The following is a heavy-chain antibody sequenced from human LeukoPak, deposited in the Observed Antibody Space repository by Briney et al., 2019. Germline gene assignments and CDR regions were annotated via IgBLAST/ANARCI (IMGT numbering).Heavy chain of an antibody. Sequence: SQTLSLTCAISGDTVSSNTAAWSWIRQSPSRGLEWLGRTYYRSKWYNDYAVSVKSRITINPDTSKNQFFLHLNSVTPEDTAVYYCAREGEYKVGHFYYGLDVWGQGTTVTVSS. CDR2: TYYRSKWYN. D-gene: IGHD3-10*01. CDR3: AREGEYKVGHFYYGLDV. V-gene: IGHV6-1*01. J-gene: IGHJ6*02. CDR1: GDTVSSNTAA.